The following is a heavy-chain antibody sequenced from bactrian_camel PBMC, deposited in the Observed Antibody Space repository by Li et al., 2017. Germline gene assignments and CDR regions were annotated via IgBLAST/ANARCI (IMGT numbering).Heavy chain of an antibody. CDR2: IYSRNDYT. CDR1: GFTFSRYA. J-gene: IGHJ4*01. D-gene: IGHD2*01. Sequence: VQLVESGGGSVQTGESLRLSCEASGFTFSRYAMAWFRQAPGKEREAVAGIYSRNDYTYYADSVKGRFAISRVTANNTMYLQMNELKPDDSATYYCAAGYCPFGGIRPEDFHYKGQGTQVTVS. V-gene: IGHV3S31*01.